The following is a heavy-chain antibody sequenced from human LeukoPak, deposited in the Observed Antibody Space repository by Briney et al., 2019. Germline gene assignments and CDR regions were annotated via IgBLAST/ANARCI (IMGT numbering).Heavy chain of an antibody. CDR2: IIPMYGRG. CDR1: GGTFSSYA. D-gene: IGHD3-16*01. Sequence: PVKVSCKASGGTFSSYAISWVRQAPGQGLEWMGGIIPMYGRGNYAQKFQGRVTTTADESTSTVYMELRSLTSEDTAVYYCARGQSSLGSPYYFDYWGQGTLVTVSS. CDR3: ARGQSSLGSPYYFDY. V-gene: IGHV1-69*13. J-gene: IGHJ4*02.